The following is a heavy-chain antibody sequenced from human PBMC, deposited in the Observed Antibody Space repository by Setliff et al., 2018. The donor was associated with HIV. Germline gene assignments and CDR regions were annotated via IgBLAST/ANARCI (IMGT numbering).Heavy chain of an antibody. CDR2: INHSGST. V-gene: IGHV4-34*01. D-gene: IGHD1-26*01. CDR3: AGGPGTTSIDY. CDR1: GGSFSGYY. J-gene: IGHJ4*02. Sequence: NPSETLSLTCAVYGGSFSGYYWSWIRQPPGKGLEWIGEINHSGSTNYNMSLWSRVTISLDASRNQFSPELISVTAADTAVYYCAGGPGTTSIDYWAQGTLVTVSS.